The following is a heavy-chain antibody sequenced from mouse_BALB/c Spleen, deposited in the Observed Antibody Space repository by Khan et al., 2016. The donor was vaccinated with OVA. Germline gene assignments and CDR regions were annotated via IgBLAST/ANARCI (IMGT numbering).Heavy chain of an antibody. CDR3: ARQPYYHYNIMDY. J-gene: IGHJ4*01. CDR1: GFSLTTYG. V-gene: IGHV2-6-1*01. CDR2: IWSDGTT. Sequence: VKLEVSGPGLAAPSQSLSITCTISGFSLTTYGVHWVRQPPGKGLEWLVVIWSDGTTNYNSALKSRLTITKDNSQSQVFLKMNSRQTDDTAIYFCARQPYYHYNIMDYWGQGTSVTVSS. D-gene: IGHD2-10*01.